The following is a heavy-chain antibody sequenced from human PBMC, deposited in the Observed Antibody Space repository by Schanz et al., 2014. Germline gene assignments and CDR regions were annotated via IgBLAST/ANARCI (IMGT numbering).Heavy chain of an antibody. CDR2: ISGSGNTI. J-gene: IGHJ4*02. Sequence: EGQLVESGGNLVQPGGSLRLSCVASGFTFSSHSMNWVRQAPGQGLEWLSYISGSGNTIYYADSVKGRFTISRDNAKNSLSLQMDRLRDEDTAVYYCARRYSGRYCFDYWGQGTLVAVSS. CDR1: GFTFSSHS. D-gene: IGHD1-26*01. CDR3: ARRYSGRYCFDY. V-gene: IGHV3-48*02.